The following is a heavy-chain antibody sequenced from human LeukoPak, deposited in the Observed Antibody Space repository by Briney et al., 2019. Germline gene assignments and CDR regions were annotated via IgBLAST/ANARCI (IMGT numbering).Heavy chain of an antibody. Sequence: GGSLRLSCAASGFTFSSYGMHWVRQAPGKGLEWVAFIRYDGSNKYYADSVKSRFTISRDNSKNTLYLQMNSLRAEDTAVYYCAKSGSKYRGYYYYYMDVWGKGTTVTISS. CDR2: IRYDGSNK. J-gene: IGHJ6*03. CDR1: GFTFSSYG. D-gene: IGHD2-2*01. V-gene: IGHV3-30*02. CDR3: AKSGSKYRGYYYYYMDV.